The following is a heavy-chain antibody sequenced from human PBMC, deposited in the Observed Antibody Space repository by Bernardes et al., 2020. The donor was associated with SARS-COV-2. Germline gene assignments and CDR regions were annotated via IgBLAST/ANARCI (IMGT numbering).Heavy chain of an antibody. J-gene: IGHJ4*02. D-gene: IGHD3-3*01. CDR3: ANAPRGGDVGSWSGFYPSVDY. V-gene: IGHV3-23*01. CDR2: ISGSGSGT. Sequence: GGSLRLSCAASGFTFSIYAMNWVRQAPGKGLEWVSGISGSGSGTYYADSVKGRFTISRDNSKNTMYLQMHSLRDEDSAVYYCANAPRGGDVGSWSGFYPSVDYWGQGTLVTVSS. CDR1: GFTFSIYA.